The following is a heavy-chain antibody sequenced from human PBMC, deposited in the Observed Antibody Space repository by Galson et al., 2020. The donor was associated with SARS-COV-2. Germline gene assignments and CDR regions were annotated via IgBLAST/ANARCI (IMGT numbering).Heavy chain of an antibody. D-gene: IGHD2-2*01. CDR1: GFTFSSYG. CDR3: AKDRSTYLDV. CDR2: ISSDGSYK. J-gene: IGHJ6*03. Sequence: GESLKISCAASGFTFSSYGMHWVRQAPGRGLEWVAVISSDGSYKQYAESVKGRSTISRDNSKNTMYLQMNSLRAEDTAVYYCAKDRSTYLDVWGKGTTVTVSS. V-gene: IGHV3-30*18.